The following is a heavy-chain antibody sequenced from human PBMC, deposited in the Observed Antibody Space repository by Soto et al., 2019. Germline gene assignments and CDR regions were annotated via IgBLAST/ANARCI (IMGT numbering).Heavy chain of an antibody. CDR2: IKEDGTEQ. Sequence: GGSLRLSCAASGFTFSSYWMTWVRQAPGKGLEWVANIKEDGTEQYQLDSVKGRFTFSRDNARRTLYLQMNILRVEDTAIYHCARLTAAGGVDQFDYWGPGTLVTVSS. CDR1: GFTFSSYW. D-gene: IGHD2-15*01. V-gene: IGHV3-7*05. CDR3: ARLTAAGGVDQFDY. J-gene: IGHJ4*02.